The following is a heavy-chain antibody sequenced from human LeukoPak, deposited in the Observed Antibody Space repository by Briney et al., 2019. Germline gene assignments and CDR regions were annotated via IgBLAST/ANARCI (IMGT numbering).Heavy chain of an antibody. CDR2: IIPIFGTA. J-gene: IGHJ3*02. CDR1: GGTFSSYA. CDR3: ARGYCSSTSCYAFDI. Sequence: SVNASCKASGGTFSSYAISWVRQAPGQGLEWMGGIIPIFGTANYAQKFQGSVTITADKSTSTAYMELSSLRSEDTAVYYCARGYCSSTSCYAFDIWGQGTMVTVSS. V-gene: IGHV1-69*06. D-gene: IGHD2-2*01.